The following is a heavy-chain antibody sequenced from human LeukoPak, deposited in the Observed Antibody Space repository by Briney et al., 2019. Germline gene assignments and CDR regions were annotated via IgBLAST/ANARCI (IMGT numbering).Heavy chain of an antibody. Sequence: SETLSLTCTVSGGSISSSSYYWGWIRPPPGKGLEWIGSIYYSGSTNYNPSLKSRVTISVDKSKNQFSLKLSSVTAADTAVYYCARAIVVVVAATRGAFDIWGQGTMVTVSS. CDR2: IYYSGST. CDR1: GGSISSSSYY. D-gene: IGHD2-15*01. J-gene: IGHJ3*02. V-gene: IGHV4-39*07. CDR3: ARAIVVVVAATRGAFDI.